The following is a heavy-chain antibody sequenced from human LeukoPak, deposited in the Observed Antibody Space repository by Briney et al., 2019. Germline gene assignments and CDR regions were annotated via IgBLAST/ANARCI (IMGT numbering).Heavy chain of an antibody. D-gene: IGHD2-15*01. V-gene: IGHV1-18*01. Sequence: ASVKASCKASGYTFTTYGIRWVRQAPGQGLEWMGWISAYNGNTNYAQKLQGRVTMTTDTSTSTAYMELRSLRSDDTAVYYCARAVRGGGSCYSDYWGQGTLVTVSS. J-gene: IGHJ4*02. CDR2: ISAYNGNT. CDR3: ARAVRGGGSCYSDY. CDR1: GYTFTTYG.